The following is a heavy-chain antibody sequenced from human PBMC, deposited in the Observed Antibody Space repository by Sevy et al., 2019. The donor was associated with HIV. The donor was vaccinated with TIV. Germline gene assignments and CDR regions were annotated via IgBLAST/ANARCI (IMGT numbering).Heavy chain of an antibody. V-gene: IGHV4-59*01. CDR2: VEDSGRT. D-gene: IGHD3-9*01. Sequence: SETLSLICTVSGGSINSFYWNWIRQSPGKGLEWIGYVEDSGRTNSNPSLKSRVTISKDMSQNQVSLKLTSVTAADTAVYYCAREVYDIMTGYSGGMDVWGQGTTVTVSS. J-gene: IGHJ6*02. CDR1: GGSINSFY. CDR3: AREVYDIMTGYSGGMDV.